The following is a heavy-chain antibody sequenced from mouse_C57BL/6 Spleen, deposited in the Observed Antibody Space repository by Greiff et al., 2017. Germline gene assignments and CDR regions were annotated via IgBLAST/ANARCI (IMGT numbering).Heavy chain of an antibody. CDR2: INPNYGTT. CDR1: GYSFTDYN. J-gene: IGHJ4*01. V-gene: IGHV1-39*01. Sequence: VQLKESGPELVKPGASVKISCKASGYSFTDYNMNWVNQSNGKSLAWIGVINPNYGTTSYNQKFKGKDTFTVDQSSITAYMQLNSLTAEDSAVYYWARNYYGSGHYYAMDYWGQGTSVTGSS. D-gene: IGHD1-1*01. CDR3: ARNYYGSGHYYAMDY.